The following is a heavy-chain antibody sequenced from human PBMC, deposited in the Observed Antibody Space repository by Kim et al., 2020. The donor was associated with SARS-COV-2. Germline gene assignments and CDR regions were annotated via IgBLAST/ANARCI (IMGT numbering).Heavy chain of an antibody. D-gene: IGHD3-10*01. Sequence: GGSLRLSCAACGFSFNDYWMTWIRQAPGKGLEWVAGIKHDGSEKLYADSVKGRFTIPRDNAKTSLYLQMNSLRVEDMAVYYCTRALSGSGRGFDPWGQGTLVTVSS. V-gene: IGHV3-7*05. CDR3: TRALSGSGRGFDP. CDR2: IKHDGSEK. J-gene: IGHJ5*02. CDR1: GFSFNDYW.